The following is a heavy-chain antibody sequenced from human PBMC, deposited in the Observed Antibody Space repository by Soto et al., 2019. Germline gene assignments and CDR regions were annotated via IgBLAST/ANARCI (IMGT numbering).Heavy chain of an antibody. CDR3: ARDGDVNTGFGKDY. D-gene: IGHD3-16*01. CDR2: IWHDGGNK. V-gene: IGHV3-33*01. Sequence: PGGSLRLSCAASGFTFSSYAMHWVRQAPGKGLEWVAFIWHDGGNKFYAESVKGRFTISRDNSKNTLYLQMTSLSAEDTAVYYCARDGDVNTGFGKDYWGQGTLVTVP. J-gene: IGHJ4*02. CDR1: GFTFSSYA.